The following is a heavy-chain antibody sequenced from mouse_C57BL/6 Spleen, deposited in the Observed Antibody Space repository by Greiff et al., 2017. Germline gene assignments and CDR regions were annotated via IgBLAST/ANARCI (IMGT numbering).Heavy chain of an antibody. D-gene: IGHD2-13*01. CDR3: ARAIDEGDWVDY. CDR2: INPADGDT. CDR1: GYAFTGYW. Sequence: QVQLQQSGAELVKPGASVKISCKASGYAFTGYWMHWVKQRPGKGLEWIGVINPADGDTNYNRKFKGKATLTADKSSSTAYMQLNSLTSEDSAVYFCARAIDEGDWVDYWGQGTTVTVSA. V-gene: IGHV1-80*01. J-gene: IGHJ3*01.